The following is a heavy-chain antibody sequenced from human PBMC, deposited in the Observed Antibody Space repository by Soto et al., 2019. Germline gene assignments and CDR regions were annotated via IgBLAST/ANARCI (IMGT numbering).Heavy chain of an antibody. V-gene: IGHV4-39*01. D-gene: IGHD3-22*01. Sequence: SETLSLTCTVSVGSISSSSYYLGWIRQPPGKGLEWIGSIYYSWSTYYNPSLKSRVTISLDTSKNQFSLKLSSVTAADTAVYYCARQEYDSSGYYPQSFEYWGQGTMVTVSS. CDR1: VGSISSSSYY. J-gene: IGHJ4*02. CDR2: IYYSWST. CDR3: ARQEYDSSGYYPQSFEY.